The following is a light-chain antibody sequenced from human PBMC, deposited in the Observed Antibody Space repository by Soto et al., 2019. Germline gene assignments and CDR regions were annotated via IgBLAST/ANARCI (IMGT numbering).Light chain of an antibody. J-gene: IGLJ1*01. CDR3: CSYAGSSTYV. CDR2: EVS. Sequence: QSALTQPASGSGSPGQSITISCTGTSRDVGSYNLVSWYQQHPGKAPKLMIYEVSKRPSGVSNRFSGSKSGNTASLTISGLQAEDEADYYCCSYAGSSTYVFGTGTKVPVL. CDR1: SRDVGSYNL. V-gene: IGLV2-23*02.